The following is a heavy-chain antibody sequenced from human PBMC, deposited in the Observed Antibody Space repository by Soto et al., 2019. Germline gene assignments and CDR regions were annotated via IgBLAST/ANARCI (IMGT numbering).Heavy chain of an antibody. Sequence: SGPTLVNPTQTLTLTCTFSGFSLSTSGMCVSWIRQPPGKALEWLARIDWDDDKYYSTSLKTRLTISRDTSKNQVVLTMTNMDPVDTATYYCALTRSERKYQLLAQSTDYWGQGTLVTVSS. V-gene: IGHV2-70*11. CDR2: IDWDDDK. CDR1: GFSLSTSGMC. J-gene: IGHJ4*02. D-gene: IGHD2-2*01. CDR3: ALTRSERKYQLLAQSTDY.